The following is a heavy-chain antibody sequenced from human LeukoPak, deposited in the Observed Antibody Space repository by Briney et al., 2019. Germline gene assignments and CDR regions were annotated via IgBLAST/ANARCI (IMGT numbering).Heavy chain of an antibody. CDR3: ARKGVGSGWPYYYYGMDV. Sequence: GSLRLSCAASGFTVSSSYMSWVRRAPGKGLEWIGEINHSGSTNYNPSLKSRVTISVDTSKNQFSLKLSSVTAADTAVYYCARKGVGSGWPYYYYGMDVWGQGTTVTVSS. J-gene: IGHJ6*02. D-gene: IGHD6-19*01. CDR2: INHSGST. CDR1: GFTVSSSY. V-gene: IGHV4-34*01.